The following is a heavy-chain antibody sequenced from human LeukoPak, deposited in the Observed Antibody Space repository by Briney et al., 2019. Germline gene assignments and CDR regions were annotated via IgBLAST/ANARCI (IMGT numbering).Heavy chain of an antibody. J-gene: IGHJ3*02. CDR2: IWYDGSNK. D-gene: IGHD5-24*01. CDR3: AKDFTDREFLMDI. V-gene: IGHV3-33*06. Sequence: GGSLRLSCAASGFTFSSYGMHWVRQAPGKGLEWVAVIWYDGSNKYYADSVEGRFTISRDNSKNTLYLQMNSLRAEDTAVYYCAKDFTDREFLMDIWGQGTMVTVSS. CDR1: GFTFSSYG.